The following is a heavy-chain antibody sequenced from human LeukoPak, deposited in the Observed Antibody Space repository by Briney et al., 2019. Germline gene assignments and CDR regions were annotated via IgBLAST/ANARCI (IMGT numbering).Heavy chain of an antibody. CDR2: MYSGGTT. CDR1: GFTVSTNY. J-gene: IGHJ3*02. Sequence: PGGSLRLSCAASGFTVSTNYIIWVRQAPGKGLEWVSLMYSGGTTYYADSVKGRFTIFGDNSKNTLYLQMNNLRAEDTAVYYCARDLRVSDAFDIWGQGTMVTVS. V-gene: IGHV3-53*01. CDR3: ARDLRVSDAFDI.